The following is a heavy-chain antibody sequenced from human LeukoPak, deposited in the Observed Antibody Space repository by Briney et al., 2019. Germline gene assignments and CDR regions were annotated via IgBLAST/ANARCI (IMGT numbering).Heavy chain of an antibody. CDR1: GFTLSSHK. CDR3: ATSII. Sequence: GGSLRLSCVGSGFTLSSHKMNWVRQAPGKGLEWVSYISDTSTTIYYADSVKGRFTISRDNAKNSLYLQMNSLRDEDTALYYCATSIIRGQGTLVTVSS. CDR2: ISDTSTTI. J-gene: IGHJ4*02. V-gene: IGHV3-48*02. D-gene: IGHD2/OR15-2a*01.